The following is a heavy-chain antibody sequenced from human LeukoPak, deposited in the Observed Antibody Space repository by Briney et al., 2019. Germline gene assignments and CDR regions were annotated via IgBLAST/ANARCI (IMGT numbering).Heavy chain of an antibody. CDR1: GGTFSSYA. V-gene: IGHV1-69*01. J-gene: IGHJ5*02. CDR2: IIPIFGTA. CDR3: ARENCSGGSCYWFDP. D-gene: IGHD2-15*01. Sequence: EASVTVSCKASGGTFSSYAISWVRQAPGQGLEWMGGIIPIFGTANYAQKFQGRVTITADESTSTAYMELSSLRSEDTAVYYCARENCSGGSCYWFDPWGQGTLVTVSS.